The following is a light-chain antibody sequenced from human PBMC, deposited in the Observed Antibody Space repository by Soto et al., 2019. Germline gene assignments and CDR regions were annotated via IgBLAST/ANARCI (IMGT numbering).Light chain of an antibody. J-gene: IGKJ1*01. V-gene: IGKV3-20*01. CDR1: QSVSSNS. CDR3: QQYGSSPRT. CDR2: GAS. Sequence: EIVLTQSPGTLSLSPGERATLSCRASQSVSSNSLAWYQQRPGQAPRLLIYGASSRATGIPDRFSGSGSGTGFTLTISRLEPEDFAVYYCQQYGSSPRTFGQGTKVEIK.